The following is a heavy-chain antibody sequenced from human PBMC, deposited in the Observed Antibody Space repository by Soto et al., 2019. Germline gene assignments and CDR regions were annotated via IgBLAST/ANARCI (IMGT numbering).Heavy chain of an antibody. Sequence: PSETLSLTCAVYGVSFSGYYWSWIRQPPGKGLEWIGEINHSGSTNYNPSLKSRVTISVDTSKNQFSLKLSSVTAADTAVYYCARGIYFWSGYPDYWGQGTLVTVSS. CDR3: ARGIYFWSGYPDY. J-gene: IGHJ4*02. D-gene: IGHD3-3*01. V-gene: IGHV4-34*01. CDR2: INHSGST. CDR1: GVSFSGYY.